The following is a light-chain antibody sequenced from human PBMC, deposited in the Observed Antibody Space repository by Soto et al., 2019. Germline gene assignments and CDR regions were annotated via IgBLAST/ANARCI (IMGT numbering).Light chain of an antibody. V-gene: IGKV1-12*01. CDR2: KAS. J-gene: IGKJ4*01. Sequence: DIQMTQSPSSVSASVGDRVTITCRASQDINSWLAWYQQKPGLAPKILIYKASSLQGGVPSRFSGSRSGTDFTPTISSLQPEDFATYFCQQGKSFPLTFGGGTKVDIK. CDR3: QQGKSFPLT. CDR1: QDINSW.